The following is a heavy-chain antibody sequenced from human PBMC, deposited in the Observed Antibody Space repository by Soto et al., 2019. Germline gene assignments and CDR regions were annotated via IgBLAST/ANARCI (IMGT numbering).Heavy chain of an antibody. CDR1: GGSFSSGFYY. J-gene: IGHJ4*02. CDR3: ARDRHCPDGLCLYYFDT. CDR2: SDSSGSA. Sequence: PSETLSLTCTISGGSFSSGFYYWTWIRQSPAKGLEWIGYSDSSGSAHYNPSLQSRVTISVDTSTDQFSLKLSSVTAADTAVYYCARDRHCPDGLCLYYFDTWGPGILVTVSS. V-gene: IGHV4-30-4*01. D-gene: IGHD2-8*01.